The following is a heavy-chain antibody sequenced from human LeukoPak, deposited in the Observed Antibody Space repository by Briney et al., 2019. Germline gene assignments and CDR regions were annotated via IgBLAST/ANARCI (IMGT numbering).Heavy chain of an antibody. V-gene: IGHV4-39*07. CDR1: GGSISSSSYY. CDR2: IYYSGST. CDR3: ARGGTPLVVVPAAIRGTFDYMDV. Sequence: KPSETLSLTCTVSGGSISSSSYYWGWIRQPPGKGLEWIGSIYYSGSTYYNPSLKSRVTISVDTSNNQFSLKLSSVTAADTAVYYCARGGTPLVVVPAAIRGTFDYMDVWGKGTTVTVSS. J-gene: IGHJ6*03. D-gene: IGHD2-2*01.